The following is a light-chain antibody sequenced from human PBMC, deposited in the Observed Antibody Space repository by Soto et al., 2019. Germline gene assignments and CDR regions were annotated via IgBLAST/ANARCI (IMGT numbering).Light chain of an antibody. Sequence: DIQMTQSPSSLSASVGDRVTVTCRASQSITSYLNWYQQKPGKAPKLLIYAASSLQSGVPSRFSGSGSGTDFTITIPSLQPEDFATYICQQSYATPWTFGQGTKVEIK. V-gene: IGKV1-39*01. CDR1: QSITSY. CDR2: AAS. J-gene: IGKJ1*01. CDR3: QQSYATPWT.